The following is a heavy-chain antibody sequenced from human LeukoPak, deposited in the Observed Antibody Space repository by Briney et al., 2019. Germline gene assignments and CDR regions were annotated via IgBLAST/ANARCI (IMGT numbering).Heavy chain of an antibody. CDR2: LYKGGST. V-gene: IGHV3-66*01. Sequence: GGSLRLSCAASGFNVSSNYMSWVRQAPGKGLEWVSVLYKGGSTYYADSVKGRFTITRDNSKNTLYLQMNSLRAEDTAVYYCAKMVRGSYIFDYWGQGILVTVSS. CDR1: GFNVSSNY. J-gene: IGHJ4*02. CDR3: AKMVRGSYIFDY. D-gene: IGHD3-16*01.